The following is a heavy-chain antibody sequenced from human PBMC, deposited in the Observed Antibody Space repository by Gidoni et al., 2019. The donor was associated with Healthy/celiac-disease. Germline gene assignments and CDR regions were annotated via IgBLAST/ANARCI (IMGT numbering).Heavy chain of an antibody. D-gene: IGHD2-2*01. V-gene: IGHV5-10-1*03. J-gene: IGHJ3*02. Sequence: VHLVQSGAEGKKPGESLRSSCKGSGYSFTTYWISWVRQMPGQGREWRGRIDPSDSYTNYSPSFQGHVTISADKSISTAYLQWSRLKASDTAMYYCASPIVVVPAAILGAFDIWGQGTMVTVSS. CDR1: GYSFTTYW. CDR2: IDPSDSYT. CDR3: ASPIVVVPAAILGAFDI.